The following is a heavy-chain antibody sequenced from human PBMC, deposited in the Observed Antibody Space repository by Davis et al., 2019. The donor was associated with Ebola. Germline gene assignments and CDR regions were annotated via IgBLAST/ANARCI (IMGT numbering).Heavy chain of an antibody. CDR2: ISAYNGHT. CDR1: GYTLTVFS. CDR3: ARGRNGGWDFDY. Sequence: ASVKVSCKVSGYTLTVFSIHWVRQAPGQGLEWMAWISAYNGHTNYAQKFQGRLTLTTDTSRSTAYMELRSLTSDDTAEYFCARGRNGGWDFDYWGQGTLVTVSS. D-gene: IGHD6-19*01. V-gene: IGHV1-18*04. J-gene: IGHJ4*02.